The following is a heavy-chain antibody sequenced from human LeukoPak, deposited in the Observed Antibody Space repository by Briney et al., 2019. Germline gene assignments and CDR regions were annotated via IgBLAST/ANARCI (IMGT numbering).Heavy chain of an antibody. Sequence: GGSLRLFCAASGFTFSKILMAWARQAPGKRPEWVAYINPDGSETNSVDFVRGRFTASRDNVENSLYLQMNSLRGDDTALYYCVTGAGRSGGDWGQGALVTVSS. J-gene: IGHJ4*02. CDR1: GFTFSKIL. D-gene: IGHD3-10*01. CDR2: INPDGSET. V-gene: IGHV3-7*03. CDR3: VTGAGRSGGD.